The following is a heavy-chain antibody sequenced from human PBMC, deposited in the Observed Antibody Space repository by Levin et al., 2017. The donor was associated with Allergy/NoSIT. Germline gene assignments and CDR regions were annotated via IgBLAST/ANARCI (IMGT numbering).Heavy chain of an antibody. V-gene: IGHV3-23*01. Sequence: HPGGSLRLSCAASGFTFSNYAMSWVRQAPGKGLEWVSTLSGSGGSTYYADSVKGRFTISRDDSKNTLYLQMNSLRAEDTAVYYCAKVGLRLGGDYWGQGTLVTVSS. CDR2: LSGSGGST. CDR1: GFTFSNYA. D-gene: IGHD3-16*01. CDR3: AKVGLRLGGDY. J-gene: IGHJ4*02.